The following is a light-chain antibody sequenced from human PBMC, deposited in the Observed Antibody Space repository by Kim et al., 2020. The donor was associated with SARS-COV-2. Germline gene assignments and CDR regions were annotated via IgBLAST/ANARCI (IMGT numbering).Light chain of an antibody. CDR3: QSYDTSLSGWV. CDR1: GSNIGSGYD. J-gene: IGLJ3*02. Sequence: TVTISCTGRGSNIGSGYDVHWYQQLPGTAPKLLIYRNNNRPSGVTDRFSGSKSATSASLAITGLQAEDEADYYCQSYDTSLSGWVFGGGTQLTVL. V-gene: IGLV1-40*01. CDR2: RNN.